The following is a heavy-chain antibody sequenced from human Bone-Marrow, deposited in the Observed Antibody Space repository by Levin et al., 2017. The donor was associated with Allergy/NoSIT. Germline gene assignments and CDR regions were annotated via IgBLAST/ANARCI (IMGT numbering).Heavy chain of an antibody. CDR2: INHSGST. CDR3: ARVLYYRYYFDY. V-gene: IGHV4-34*01. D-gene: IGHD3-3*01. CDR1: GGSFSGYY. Sequence: SETLSLTCAVYGGSFSGYYWSWIRQPPGKGLEWIGEINHSGSTNYNPSLKSRVTISVDTSKNQFSLKLSSVTAADTAVYYCARVLYYRYYFDYWGQGTLVTVSS. J-gene: IGHJ4*02.